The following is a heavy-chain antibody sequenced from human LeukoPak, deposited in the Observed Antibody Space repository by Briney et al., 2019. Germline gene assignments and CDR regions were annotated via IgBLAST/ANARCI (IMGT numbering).Heavy chain of an antibody. CDR2: ISGSGGST. J-gene: IGHJ4*02. V-gene: IGHV3-23*01. CDR1: GFTFSSYS. CDR3: AKDLSLDSGWYSDDY. D-gene: IGHD6-19*01. Sequence: PGGSLRLSCAASGFTFSSYSMNWVRQAPGKGLEWVSAISGSGGSTYYADSVKGRFTISRDNSKNTLYLQMNSLRAEDTAVYYCAKDLSLDSGWYSDDYWGQGTLVTVSS.